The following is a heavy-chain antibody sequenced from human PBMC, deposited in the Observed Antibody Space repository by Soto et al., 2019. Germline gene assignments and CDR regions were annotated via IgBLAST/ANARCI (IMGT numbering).Heavy chain of an antibody. Sequence: GGSLRLSCAASGFTFSSYSMNWVRQAPGKGLEWVSYISSSSSTIYYADSVKGRFTISRDNAKNSLYLQMNSLRAEDTAVYYCAREALRYCSSTSCYPLYYYYMDVWGKGTTVTVSS. J-gene: IGHJ6*03. CDR1: GFTFSSYS. CDR3: AREALRYCSSTSCYPLYYYYMDV. CDR2: ISSSSSTI. D-gene: IGHD2-2*01. V-gene: IGHV3-48*01.